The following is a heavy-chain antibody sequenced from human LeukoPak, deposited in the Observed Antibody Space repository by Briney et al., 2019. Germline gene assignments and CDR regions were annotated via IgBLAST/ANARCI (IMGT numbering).Heavy chain of an antibody. CDR3: ARGTRDIVVVPAAISLGFDP. D-gene: IGHD2-2*02. V-gene: IGHV4-59*01. J-gene: IGHJ5*02. CDR2: IYYSGST. CDR1: DGSISSYY. Sequence: SETLPLTCTVSDGSISSYYWSWIRQPPGKGLEWIGYIYYSGSTNYNPSLKSRVTILVDTSKNQFSLKLSSVTAADTAVYYCARGTRDIVVVPAAISLGFDPWGQGTLVTVSS.